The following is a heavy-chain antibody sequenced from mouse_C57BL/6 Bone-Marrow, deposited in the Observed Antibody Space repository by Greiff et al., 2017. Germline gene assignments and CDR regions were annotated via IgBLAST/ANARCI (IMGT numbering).Heavy chain of an antibody. CDR2: IYPNSGST. V-gene: IGHV1-64*01. CDR3: ADCDSPDY. D-gene: IGHD2-13*01. CDR1: GYTFTSYW. J-gene: IGHJ2*02. Sequence: QVHVKQSGAELVKPGASVKLSCKASGYTFTSYWMHWVKQRPGQGLEWIGMIYPNSGSTNYNEKFKSKATLTVDKSSSTAYMQLSSLTSEDSAVYYCADCDSPDYWGQGTSLTVSA.